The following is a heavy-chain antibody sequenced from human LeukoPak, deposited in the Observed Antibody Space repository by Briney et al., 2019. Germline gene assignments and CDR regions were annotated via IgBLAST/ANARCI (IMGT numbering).Heavy chain of an antibody. V-gene: IGHV4-31*03. CDR2: IYNIGST. CDR3: ARVTLVATLDY. D-gene: IGHD5-12*01. J-gene: IGHJ4*02. Sequence: SETLSLTCTVSGGSISSGGYYWSWIRQHPGKGLEWIGYIYNIGSTYYNPSLKSRLTISVDTSKNQFSLKLSSVTAADTAVYYRARVTLVATLDYWGQGTLVTVSS. CDR1: GGSISSGGYY.